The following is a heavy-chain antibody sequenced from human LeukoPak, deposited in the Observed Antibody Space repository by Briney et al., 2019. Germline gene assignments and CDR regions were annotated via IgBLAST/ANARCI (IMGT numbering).Heavy chain of an antibody. D-gene: IGHD6-13*01. CDR3: ARGYSSSWYYVWFDP. J-gene: IGHJ5*02. Sequence: SETLSLTCTVSGGSISSSSYYWGWIRQPPGKGLEWIGSIYYSGSTYYNPSLKSRVTISVDTSKNQFSLKLSSVTAADTAVYYCARGYSSSWYYVWFDPWGQGTLVTVSS. CDR1: GGSISSSSYY. CDR2: IYYSGST. V-gene: IGHV4-39*07.